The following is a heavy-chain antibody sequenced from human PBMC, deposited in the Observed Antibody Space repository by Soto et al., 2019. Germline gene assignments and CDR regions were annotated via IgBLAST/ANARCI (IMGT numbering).Heavy chain of an antibody. D-gene: IGHD6-6*01. CDR3: ARDASIAARSYYYYGMDV. CDR1: GFTFSSYG. V-gene: IGHV3-33*01. J-gene: IGHJ6*02. CDR2: IWYDGSNK. Sequence: GGSLRLSCAASGFTFSSYGMHWVRQSPGKGLEWVAVIWYDGSNKYYADSVKGRFTISRDNSKNTLYLQMNSLRAEDTAVYYCARDASIAARSYYYYGMDVWGQGTTVTVSS.